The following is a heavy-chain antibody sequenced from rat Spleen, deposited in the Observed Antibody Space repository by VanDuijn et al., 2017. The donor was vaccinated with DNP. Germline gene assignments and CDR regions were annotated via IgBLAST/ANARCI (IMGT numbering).Heavy chain of an antibody. CDR2: INKDSTTI. V-gene: IGHV4-2*01. D-gene: IGHD1-11*01. J-gene: IGHJ2*01. CDR1: GFNFNDHW. Sequence: EVKLVESGGGLVQPGRSLKLSCAASGFNFNDHWMGWVRQAPGKGLEWIGQINKDSTTISFTPSLKEKITISRDNAQNTLYLQMSKLGSEDTAIYYCAKGPNYGGWTDFFDYWGQGVMVTVSS. CDR3: AKGPNYGGWTDFFDY.